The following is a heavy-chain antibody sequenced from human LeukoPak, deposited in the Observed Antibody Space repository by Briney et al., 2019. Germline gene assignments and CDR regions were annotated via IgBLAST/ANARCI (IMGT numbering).Heavy chain of an antibody. Sequence: PGGSLRLSCAASGFPYSSYSINWVRQAPGKGLEWVSSISSSSSYIYYADSVKGRFTISRDNAKNSLYLQMNSLRAEDTAVYHCARAQREGYSSGWGAFDIWGQGTVVTVSS. CDR1: GFPYSSYS. CDR3: ARAQREGYSSGWGAFDI. CDR2: ISSSSSYI. J-gene: IGHJ3*02. V-gene: IGHV3-21*01. D-gene: IGHD6-19*01.